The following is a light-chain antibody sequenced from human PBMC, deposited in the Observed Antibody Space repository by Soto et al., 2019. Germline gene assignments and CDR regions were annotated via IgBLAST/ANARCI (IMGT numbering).Light chain of an antibody. Sequence: DIQMTQSPSSLSASVGDRVTITCRASQSISSSFNWYQQTPGKAPRLLIYGASSLQSGVPSRFSGSGSGTDFTLTISSLQPEDFASYYCQKYNSAPLTFGGGTKVDIK. CDR1: QSISSS. CDR2: GAS. CDR3: QKYNSAPLT. J-gene: IGKJ4*01. V-gene: IGKV1-39*01.